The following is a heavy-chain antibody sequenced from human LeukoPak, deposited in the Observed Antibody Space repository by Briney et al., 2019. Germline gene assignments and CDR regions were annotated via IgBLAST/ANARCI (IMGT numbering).Heavy chain of an antibody. Sequence: SETLSLTCTVCGGSFSSYYWIWIPQPAGKGLEWIGRIYTSGSTNYNPSLKSRVTMSVDTSKNQFSLKLSSVTAADTAVYYCARDLSLKERFSRSAVYFDLWGRGTLVTVSS. CDR1: GGSFSSYY. J-gene: IGHJ2*01. D-gene: IGHD3-16*02. CDR2: IYTSGST. V-gene: IGHV4-4*07. CDR3: ARDLSLKERFSRSAVYFDL.